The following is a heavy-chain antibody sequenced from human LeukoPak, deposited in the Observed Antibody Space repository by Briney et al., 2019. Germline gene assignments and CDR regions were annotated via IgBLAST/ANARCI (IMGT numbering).Heavy chain of an antibody. CDR3: AREHYDFWSGFKRIDY. CDR1: GGSISSGDYY. CDR2: IYYSGST. Sequence: SSETLSLTCTVSGGSISSGDYYWSWIRQPPGKGLEWIGYIYYSGSTYYNPSLKSRVTISVDTSKNQFSLKLSSVTAADTAVYYYAREHYDFWSGFKRIDYWGQGTLVTVSS. J-gene: IGHJ4*02. D-gene: IGHD3-3*01. V-gene: IGHV4-30-4*08.